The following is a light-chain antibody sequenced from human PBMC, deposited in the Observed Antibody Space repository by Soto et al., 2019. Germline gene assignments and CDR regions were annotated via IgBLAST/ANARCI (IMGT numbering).Light chain of an antibody. V-gene: IGLV2-14*01. CDR1: SSDIGTYEY. CDR2: EVS. Sequence: QSVLTQPASVSGSPGQSITISCTGTSSDIGTYEYVSWYQQNPGKAPKLMIYEVSNRPSGVSDRFSGSKSGNTASLTISGLQAEDEADYYCSSYAGSTIRYVFGTGTKVTVL. J-gene: IGLJ1*01. CDR3: SSYAGSTIRYV.